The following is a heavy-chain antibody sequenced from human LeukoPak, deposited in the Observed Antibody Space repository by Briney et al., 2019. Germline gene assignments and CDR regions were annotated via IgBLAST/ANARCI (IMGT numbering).Heavy chain of an antibody. D-gene: IGHD3-3*01. CDR2: IYYSGSI. CDR1: GGSISSYY. CDR3: ARGSYDFWSGPPHAWFDP. V-gene: IGHV4-59*01. Sequence: SETLSLTCTVSGGSISSYYWSWIRQPPGKGLEWIGYIYYSGSINYNPSLKSRVTISVDTSKNQFSLKLSSVTAADTAVYYCARGSYDFWSGPPHAWFDPWGQGTLVTVSS. J-gene: IGHJ5*02.